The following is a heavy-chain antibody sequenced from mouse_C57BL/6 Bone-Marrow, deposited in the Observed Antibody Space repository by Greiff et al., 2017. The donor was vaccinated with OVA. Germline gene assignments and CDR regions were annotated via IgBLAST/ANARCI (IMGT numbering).Heavy chain of an antibody. V-gene: IGHV1-64*01. CDR3: ARGGGYPWFAY. CDR2: IHPNSGST. J-gene: IGHJ3*01. D-gene: IGHD2-2*01. CDR1: GYTFTSYW. Sequence: QVQLQQPGAELVKPGASVKLSCKASGYTFTSYWMHWVKQRPGQGLEWIGMIHPNSGSTNYNEKFKSKATLTEDKSSSTAYMQLSSLTSEDSAVYYCARGGGYPWFAYWGQGTLVTVSA.